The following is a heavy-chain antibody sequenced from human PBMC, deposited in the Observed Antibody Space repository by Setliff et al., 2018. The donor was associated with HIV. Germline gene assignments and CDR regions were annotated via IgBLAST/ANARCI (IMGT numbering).Heavy chain of an antibody. J-gene: IGHJ4*02. V-gene: IGHV3-7*03. D-gene: IGHD1-26*01. CDR2: IKEDGTRT. Sequence: PGGSLRLSCAASGFSLRNFWMAWVHQAPGKGLEWVASIKEDGTRTYYVDSVKGRFTIYNDYAKNSVYLQMNSLRDEDTALYYCVRAGWELDFWGQGTPVTVSS. CDR1: GFSLRNFW. CDR3: VRAGWELDF.